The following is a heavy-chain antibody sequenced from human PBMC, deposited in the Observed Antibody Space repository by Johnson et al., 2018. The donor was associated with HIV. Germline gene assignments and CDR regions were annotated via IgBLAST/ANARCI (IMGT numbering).Heavy chain of an antibody. J-gene: IGHJ3*02. D-gene: IGHD4-23*01. CDR2: ISWNSGSI. CDR3: AKGSTVVDDAFDI. Sequence: VQLVESGGGLVQPGRSLRLSCAASGFTFDDYAMHWVRQAPGKGLEWVSGISWNSGSIGYAASVKGRFTISRDNSKNPLYLQMNSLRAEDTAVYYCAKGSTVVDDAFDIWGQGTMVTVSS. V-gene: IGHV3-9*01. CDR1: GFTFDDYA.